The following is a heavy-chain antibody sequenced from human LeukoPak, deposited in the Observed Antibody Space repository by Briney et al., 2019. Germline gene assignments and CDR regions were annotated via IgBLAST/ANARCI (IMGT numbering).Heavy chain of an antibody. CDR2: MNPINGNT. CDR1: GFTFTSYD. V-gene: IGHV1-8*01. CDR3: VRDGEGVAISVNYWFDP. D-gene: IGHD3-10*01. J-gene: IGHJ5*02. Sequence: AASVTVSCKASGFTFTSYDINWVRQATGQGLEWLGLMNPINGNTGYAQKFQGRVTMTRDTSISTAYMELRSLRSDDTAVYYCVRDGEGVAISVNYWFDPWGQGTLVTVSS.